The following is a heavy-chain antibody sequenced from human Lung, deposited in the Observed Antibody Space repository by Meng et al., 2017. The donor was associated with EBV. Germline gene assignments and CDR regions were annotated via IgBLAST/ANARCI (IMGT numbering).Heavy chain of an antibody. Sequence: QVQMQESGPGLVKPSQTLSLTCTVSGGSIFSGRYYWSWIRQYPGKGPEWIGYIYSSGSTYYNPSLQSLVTISVDTSKNQFSLSLNSVTAADTAVYYCARGGTSSAPFDYWGQETLVTVSS. V-gene: IGHV4-31*01. CDR2: IYSSGST. CDR1: GGSIFSGRYY. D-gene: IGHD2-2*01. CDR3: ARGGTSSAPFDY. J-gene: IGHJ4*02.